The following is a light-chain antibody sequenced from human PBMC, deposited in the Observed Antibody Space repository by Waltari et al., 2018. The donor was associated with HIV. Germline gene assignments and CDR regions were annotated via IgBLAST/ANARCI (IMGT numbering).Light chain of an antibody. V-gene: IGLV1-51*01. CDR1: GNNF. J-gene: IGLJ2*01. CDR3: ATWDNKLSALV. Sequence: QSAFTQPPSVSAAPGQKVTTSYPLGNNFVPLYQQFSETAPRLLIYDNYKRPSGIPDRFSGAKSGTSATLGITGLQSGDEANYYCATWDNKLSALVFGGGTKVTVL. CDR2: DNY.